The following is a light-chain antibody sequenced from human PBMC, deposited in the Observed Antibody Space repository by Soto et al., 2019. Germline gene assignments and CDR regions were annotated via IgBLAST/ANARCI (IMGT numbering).Light chain of an antibody. Sequence: QSVLTQPPSASGTPGQRVTISCSGSRSNIGSNYVYWYQQLPGMAPKLLIYRNNQRPSGVPDRFPDSKSGTSASLAISGLRSEDEADYYCAAWDDSLRGQVFGTGTKQTVL. CDR2: RNN. CDR1: RSNIGSNY. CDR3: AAWDDSLRGQV. V-gene: IGLV1-47*01. J-gene: IGLJ1*01.